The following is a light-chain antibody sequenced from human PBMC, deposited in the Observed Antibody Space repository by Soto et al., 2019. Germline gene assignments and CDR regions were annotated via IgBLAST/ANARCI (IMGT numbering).Light chain of an antibody. Sequence: IHVTESPAFLAAPVRDRVSITCRASQGISSNLAWYQQKPGKAPKLLIYAASTLQSGVPSRFSGSGSGTEFTLTISSLQPEDFATYYCQQFNSYPITFGQGTRLEIK. CDR3: QQFNSYPIT. CDR1: QGISSN. CDR2: AAS. V-gene: IGKV1-9*01. J-gene: IGKJ5*01.